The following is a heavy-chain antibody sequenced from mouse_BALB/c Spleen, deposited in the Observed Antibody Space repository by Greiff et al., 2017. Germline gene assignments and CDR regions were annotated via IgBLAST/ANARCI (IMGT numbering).Heavy chain of an antibody. CDR1: GYSFTGYY. J-gene: IGHJ3*01. CDR2: ISCYNGAT. V-gene: IGHV1S34*01. Sequence: LVKTGASVKISCKASGYSFTGYYMHWVKQSHGKSLEWIGYISCYNGATSYNQKFKGKATFTVDTSSSTAYMQFNSLTSEDSAVYYCATSYEAWFAYWGQGTLVTVSA. CDR3: ATSYEAWFAY. D-gene: IGHD2-12*01.